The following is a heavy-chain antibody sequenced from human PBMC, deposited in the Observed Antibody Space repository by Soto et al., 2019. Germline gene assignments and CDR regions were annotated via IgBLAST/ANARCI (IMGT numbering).Heavy chain of an antibody. J-gene: IGHJ3*02. Sequence: ASVKVSCKASGYTFTSYGISWVRQAPGQGLEWMGWISAYNGNTNYAQKLRGRVTMTTDTSTSTAYMELRSLRSDDTAVYYCARDLRGYSSRPDAFDIWGQGTMVTVS. D-gene: IGHD5-18*01. CDR2: ISAYNGNT. V-gene: IGHV1-18*01. CDR3: ARDLRGYSSRPDAFDI. CDR1: GYTFTSYG.